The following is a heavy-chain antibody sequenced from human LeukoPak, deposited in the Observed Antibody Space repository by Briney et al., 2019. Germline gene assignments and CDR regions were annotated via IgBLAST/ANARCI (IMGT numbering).Heavy chain of an antibody. CDR1: GGSISSYY. CDR2: IYYSGST. J-gene: IGHJ4*02. CDR3: ARQRFLLSSGWWVFDY. V-gene: IGHV4-59*08. Sequence: SETLSLTCTVSGGSISSYYWSWIRQPPGKGLEWIGYIYYSGSTNYNPSLKSRVTISVDTSKNQFSLKLSSVTAADTAVYYCARQRFLLSSGWWVFDYWGQGTLVTVSS. D-gene: IGHD6-19*01.